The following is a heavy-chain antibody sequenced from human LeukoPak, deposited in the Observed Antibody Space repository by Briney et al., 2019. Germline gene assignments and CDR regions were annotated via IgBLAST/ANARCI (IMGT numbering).Heavy chain of an antibody. CDR1: GFTFSSYG. V-gene: IGHV3-30*18. CDR2: ISYDGSNK. CDR3: AKSPKSPAISMVRGTSQYNYYMDV. J-gene: IGHJ6*03. D-gene: IGHD3-10*01. Sequence: GGSLRLSCAASGFTFSSYGMHWVRQAPGKGLEWVALISYDGSNKYYADSMKGRFTISRDNSKNTLYLQMNSLRVEDTAVYYCAKSPKSPAISMVRGTSQYNYYMDVWGKGTTVTISS.